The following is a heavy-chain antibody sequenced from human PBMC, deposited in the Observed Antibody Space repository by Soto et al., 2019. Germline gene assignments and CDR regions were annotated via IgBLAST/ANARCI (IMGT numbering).Heavy chain of an antibody. V-gene: IGHV2-5*02. J-gene: IGHJ6*02. CDR3: AHSSRDPYTYYGMDV. CDR1: GFSLRDNGVS. D-gene: IGHD2-2*02. Sequence: GSGPTLVNPTQTLTLTCTFSGFSLRDNGVSVGWIRQPPGKALEWLALLHWDGDEHYCPSLKTRLTISKGTSKNQVVLTMTDMDTVDTATYYCAHSSRDPYTYYGMDVWGQGTTVTVSS. CDR2: LHWDGDE.